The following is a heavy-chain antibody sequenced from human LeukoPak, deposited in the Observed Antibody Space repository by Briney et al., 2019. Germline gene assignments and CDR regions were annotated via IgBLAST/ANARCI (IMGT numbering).Heavy chain of an antibody. Sequence: GRSLGLSCAASGFSFSSYGMHWVRQAPGKGLEWVAFISYDGSDKYYADSVKGRFTISRDNSEKILHLQMNSLRLEDTAVYYCATEGLVPAALRSPLLDYWGQGTLVTVSS. CDR2: ISYDGSDK. D-gene: IGHD2-2*01. CDR1: GFSFSSYG. V-gene: IGHV3-30*03. CDR3: ATEGLVPAALRSPLLDY. J-gene: IGHJ4*02.